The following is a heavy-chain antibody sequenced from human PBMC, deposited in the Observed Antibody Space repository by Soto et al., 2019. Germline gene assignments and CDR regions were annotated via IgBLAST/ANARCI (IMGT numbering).Heavy chain of an antibody. CDR2: IYWHNDK. Sequence: QITLKESGPTLVKPTQTLTLTCTFSGFSLSSSGVGVGWFRQPPGKALEWLTFIYWHNDKRYSPSLKSRLTITKDTSKNQVVLTLTNMDPEDTATYCCARLVVADITYYFASWGQGTLLTVSS. D-gene: IGHD2-15*01. J-gene: IGHJ4*02. CDR1: GFSLSSSGVG. V-gene: IGHV2-5*01. CDR3: ARLVVADITYYFAS.